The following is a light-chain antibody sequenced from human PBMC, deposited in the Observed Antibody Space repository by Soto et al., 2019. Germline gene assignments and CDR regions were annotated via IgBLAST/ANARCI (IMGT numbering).Light chain of an antibody. CDR1: SSDVGSSNL. CDR3: CSFADSSTFYV. Sequence: QSALTQPASVSGSPVQSITISCTGTSSDVGSSNLVSWYQQHPGKAPKLIIYEGSRRPSGVSGRFSGSKSGNTASLTISGLQAEDEADYYCCSFADSSTFYVFGTGTKATVL. CDR2: EGS. J-gene: IGLJ1*01. V-gene: IGLV2-23*01.